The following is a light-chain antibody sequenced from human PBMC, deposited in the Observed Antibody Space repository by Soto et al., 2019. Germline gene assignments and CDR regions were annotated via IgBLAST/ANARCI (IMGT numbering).Light chain of an antibody. Sequence: EMVYTQSPGTSSQPREERASISRRATQCVSNNYLAWYQQKPGQAPRLLIYGTSIRATGIPDRFSGSGSGTDFTLTITRLEPEDYAVYYCRRFGTSPPWTFCQGTKVDIK. CDR2: GTS. CDR3: RRFGTSPPWT. J-gene: IGKJ1*01. CDR1: QCVSNNY. V-gene: IGKV3-20*01.